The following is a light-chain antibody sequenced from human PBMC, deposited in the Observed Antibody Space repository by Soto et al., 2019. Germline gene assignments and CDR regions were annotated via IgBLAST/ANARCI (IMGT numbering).Light chain of an antibody. Sequence: QAVVTQPPLASGTPGQRVTISCSGSSSNIGNNYVFWYQHLPGTAPKLLIYRHNRRPSGVPDRFSGSKSGTAASLAISGLRSEDEGNYYCAAWDDSLSGVVFGGGTKVTVL. J-gene: IGLJ2*01. V-gene: IGLV1-47*01. CDR1: SSNIGNNY. CDR2: RHN. CDR3: AAWDDSLSGVV.